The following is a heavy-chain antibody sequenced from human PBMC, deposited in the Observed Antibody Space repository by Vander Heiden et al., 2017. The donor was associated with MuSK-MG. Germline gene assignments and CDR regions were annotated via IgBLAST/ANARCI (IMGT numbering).Heavy chain of an antibody. CDR1: GFTFSSAW. D-gene: IGHD3-10*01. CDR2: IKSKTDGGTT. V-gene: IGHV3-15*01. CDR3: TTDLWFGELYDFDY. J-gene: IGHJ4*02. Sequence: EVQLVESGGGLVKPGGSLRLSCAASGFTFSSAWMSWVRQAPGKGLEWVGRIKSKTDGGTTDYAAPVKGRFTISRDDSKNTLYLQMNSLKTEDTAVYYCTTDLWFGELYDFDYWGQGALVTVSS.